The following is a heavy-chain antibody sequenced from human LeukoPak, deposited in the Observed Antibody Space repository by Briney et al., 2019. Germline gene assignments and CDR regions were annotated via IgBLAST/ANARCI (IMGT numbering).Heavy chain of an antibody. Sequence: SVKVSCKASGGTFSSYAISWVRQAPGQGLEWMGGIIPIFGTTNYAQKFQGRVTITADESTSTAYMELGSLRSEDTAVYYCARDSRSPGQLDYWGQGTLVTISS. CDR1: GGTFSSYA. D-gene: IGHD2-2*01. J-gene: IGHJ4*02. V-gene: IGHV1-69*13. CDR3: ARDSRSPGQLDY. CDR2: IIPIFGTT.